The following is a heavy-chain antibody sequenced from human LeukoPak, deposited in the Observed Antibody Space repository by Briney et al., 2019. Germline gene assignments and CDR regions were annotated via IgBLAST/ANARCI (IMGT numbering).Heavy chain of an antibody. CDR3: ATSGGRGSAAFDY. Sequence: GGSLRLSCAASGFTFSSYGMHWVRQAPGKGLEWVAVISYDGSNKYYADSVKGRFTISRDNSKNTLYLQMNSLRAEDTAVYYCATSGGRGSAAFDYWGQGTLVTVSS. V-gene: IGHV3-30*03. CDR1: GFTFSSYG. D-gene: IGHD1-26*01. CDR2: ISYDGSNK. J-gene: IGHJ4*02.